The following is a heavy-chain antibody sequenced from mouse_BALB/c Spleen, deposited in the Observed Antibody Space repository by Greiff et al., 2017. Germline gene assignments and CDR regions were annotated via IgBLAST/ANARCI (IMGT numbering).Heavy chain of an antibody. CDR3: TRDSSGYFAY. CDR1: GFTFSSYT. CDR2: ISSGGSYT. D-gene: IGHD3-1*01. V-gene: IGHV5-6-4*01. Sequence: VKLVGSGGGLVKPGGSLKLSCAASGFTFSSYTMSWVRQTPEKRLEWVATISSGGSYTYYPDSVKGRFTISRDNAKNTLYLQMSSLKSEDTAMYYCTRDSSGYFAYWGQGTLVTVSA. J-gene: IGHJ3*01.